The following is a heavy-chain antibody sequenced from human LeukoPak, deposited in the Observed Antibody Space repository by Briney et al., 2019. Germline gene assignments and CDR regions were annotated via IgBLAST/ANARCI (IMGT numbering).Heavy chain of an antibody. D-gene: IGHD4-17*01. Sequence: SQTLSLTCAVSGGSISSGGYSWSWIRQPPGKGLEWIGYIYHSGSTYYNPSLKSRVTISVDRSKNQFSLKLSSVTAADTAVYYCARGLAKTYGDYAYYGMDVWGQGTTVTVSS. CDR3: ARGLAKTYGDYAYYGMDV. CDR2: IYHSGST. V-gene: IGHV4-30-2*01. CDR1: GGSISSGGYS. J-gene: IGHJ6*02.